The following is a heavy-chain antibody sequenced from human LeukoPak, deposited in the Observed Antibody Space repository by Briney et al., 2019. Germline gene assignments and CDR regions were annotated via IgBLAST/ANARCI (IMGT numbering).Heavy chain of an antibody. D-gene: IGHD6-19*01. CDR1: SGSISSYY. CDR2: IYYSGST. Sequence: SETLSLTCTVSSGSISSYYWSWIRQSPGKGLEWIGYIYYSGSTNYNPSLKSRVTISLDTSKNQFSLKLSSVTAADTAVYYCARADGSGWYRYWGQGTLVTVSS. CDR3: ARADGSGWYRY. V-gene: IGHV4-59*01. J-gene: IGHJ4*02.